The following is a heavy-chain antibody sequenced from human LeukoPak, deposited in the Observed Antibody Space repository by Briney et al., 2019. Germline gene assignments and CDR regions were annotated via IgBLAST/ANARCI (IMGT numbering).Heavy chain of an antibody. J-gene: IGHJ4*02. V-gene: IGHV1-2*02. D-gene: IGHD1-26*01. CDR2: INPNSGGT. Sequence: GASVKVSCKSSGYTFISYAMHWVRQAPGQGLEWMGWINPNSGGTNYAQKFQGRVTMTRDTSISTAYMELSRLRFDDAAVYYCAREVGGSYYFRHFDYWGQGTLVTVSS. CDR3: AREVGGSYYFRHFDY. CDR1: GYTFISYA.